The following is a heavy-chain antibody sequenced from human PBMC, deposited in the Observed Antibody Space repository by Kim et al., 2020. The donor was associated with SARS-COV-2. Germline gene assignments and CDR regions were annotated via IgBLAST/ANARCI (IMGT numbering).Heavy chain of an antibody. CDR1: GFTFSSYA. CDR3: ARDLRQWLAHTSPDYDYYGMDV. V-gene: IGHV3-30-3*01. D-gene: IGHD6-19*01. CDR2: ISYDGSNK. J-gene: IGHJ6*02. Sequence: GGSLRLSCVASGFTFSSYAMHWVRQAPGKGLGWVTVISYDGSNKYYIDSVKDRFTISRDNSKSTLYLQMNSLRAEDTGVYYCARDLRQWLAHTSPDYDYYGMDVWGQGTRVTVAS.